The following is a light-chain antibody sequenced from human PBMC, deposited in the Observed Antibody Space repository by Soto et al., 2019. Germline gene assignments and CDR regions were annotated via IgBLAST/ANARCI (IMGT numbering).Light chain of an antibody. Sequence: EIVLTQSPATLSLPPGERATLSCRASQSVSSYLAWYQQKPGQAPRLLIYDASNRATGIPARFSGSGSGTDFTLTISSLEPEDFAVYYCQQRSNCTFGQGTKVDIK. J-gene: IGKJ1*01. V-gene: IGKV3-11*01. CDR1: QSVSSY. CDR2: DAS. CDR3: QQRSNCT.